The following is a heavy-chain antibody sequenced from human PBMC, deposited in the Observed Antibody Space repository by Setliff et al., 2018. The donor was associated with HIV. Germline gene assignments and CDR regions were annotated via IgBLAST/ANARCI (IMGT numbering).Heavy chain of an antibody. CDR3: ARSEYSSSGGDFDY. J-gene: IGHJ4*02. D-gene: IGHD6-6*01. Sequence: PSETRSLTCTVSGGSISSYYWSWIRQPPGKGLEWIGYIYTSGSTNYNPSLKSRVTISVDTSKNQFSLKLSSVTAADTAVYYCARSEYSSSGGDFDYWGQGTLVTVSS. V-gene: IGHV4-4*08. CDR2: IYTSGST. CDR1: GGSISSYY.